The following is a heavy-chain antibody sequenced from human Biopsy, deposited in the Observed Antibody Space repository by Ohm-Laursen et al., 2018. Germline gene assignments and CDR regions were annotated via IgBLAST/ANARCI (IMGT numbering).Heavy chain of an antibody. D-gene: IGHD2-21*02. CDR1: GFTFNRSA. CDR2: IVVGGGNT. Sequence: SSVKVSCKASGFTFNRSAMQWVRQARGQRLAWIGLIVVGGGNTNYAQKFQERVTITRDMSTSTAYMELSTLRSEDTAVYYCASRPNCGGDCSSGFDYWGQGTLVTVSS. V-gene: IGHV1-58*02. CDR3: ASRPNCGGDCSSGFDY. J-gene: IGHJ4*02.